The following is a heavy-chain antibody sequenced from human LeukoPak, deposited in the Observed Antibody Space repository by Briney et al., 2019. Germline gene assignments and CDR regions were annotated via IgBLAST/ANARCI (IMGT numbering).Heavy chain of an antibody. CDR3: ARLSIPPPDNYWYFHL. CDR2: VIPIFGTP. CDR1: GGTSSSYI. Sequence: GASVKVSCTASGGTSSSYIISWVRQAPGQGLEWMGGVIPIFGTPNYAQKFKGRLTITTDESTKTAYMELSSLRSEDTAVYYCARLSIPPPDNYWYFHLWGRGTLVTVSS. J-gene: IGHJ2*01. V-gene: IGHV1-69*05. D-gene: IGHD3-3*02.